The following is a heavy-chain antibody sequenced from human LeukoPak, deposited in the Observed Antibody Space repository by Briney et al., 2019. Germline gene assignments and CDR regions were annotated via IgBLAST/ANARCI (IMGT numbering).Heavy chain of an antibody. J-gene: IGHJ3*02. CDR3: AVPIAASGAFDI. D-gene: IGHD6-13*01. V-gene: IGHV5-51*01. Sequence: GESLKISCKGSGYSFTSYWIGWVRQMPGKGLECMGTIYPGDSDTRYSPSLQGHVTISADKSITTAYLQWSSLKASDPAMYYCAVPIAASGAFDIWGQGTMVTVSS. CDR2: IYPGDSDT. CDR1: GYSFTSYW.